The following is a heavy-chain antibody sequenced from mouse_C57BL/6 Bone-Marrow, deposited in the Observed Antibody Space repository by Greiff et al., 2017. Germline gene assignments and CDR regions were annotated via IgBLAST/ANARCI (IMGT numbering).Heavy chain of an antibody. J-gene: IGHJ3*01. CDR3: TRHYGRSWFAY. CDR1: GYTFTDYE. CDR2: IDPETGGT. Sequence: VQGVESGAELVRPGASVTLSCKASGYTFTDYEMHWVKQTPVHGLEWIGAIDPETGGTAYNQKFKGKAILTADKSSSTAYMELRSLTSEDSAVYYCTRHYGRSWFAYWGQGTLVTVSA. V-gene: IGHV1-15*01. D-gene: IGHD1-1*01.